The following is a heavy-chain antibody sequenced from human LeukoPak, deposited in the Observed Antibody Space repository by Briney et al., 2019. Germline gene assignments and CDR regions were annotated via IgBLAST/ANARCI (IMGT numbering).Heavy chain of an antibody. J-gene: IGHJ3*02. Sequence: ASVKVSCKASGYTFTNYYIHWVRQAPGQGLECMGIINPSGGSTSYAQKFQGRVTMTRDMSTSTVYMELSSLRSEDTAVYYCARDYRQLLFGWPDAFDIWGQGTMVTVSS. CDR3: ARDYRQLLFGWPDAFDI. V-gene: IGHV1-46*01. CDR1: GYTFTNYY. CDR2: INPSGGST. D-gene: IGHD2-2*01.